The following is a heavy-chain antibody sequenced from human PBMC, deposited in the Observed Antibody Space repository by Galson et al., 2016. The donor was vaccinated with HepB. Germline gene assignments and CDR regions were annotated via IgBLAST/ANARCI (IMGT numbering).Heavy chain of an antibody. D-gene: IGHD6-13*01. V-gene: IGHV2-5*02. CDR1: GFSLNTGGVG. CDR2: IYWDDDK. CDR3: ARRYSSRWLDY. Sequence: PALVKPTQTLTLTCTFAGFSLNTGGVGAGWIRQPPGKALEWLELIYWDDDKRYSPPLESRLTITKDTPKNQVVLKMTNMDPVDTATYYCARRYSSRWLDYWGQGTPVTVSS. J-gene: IGHJ4*02.